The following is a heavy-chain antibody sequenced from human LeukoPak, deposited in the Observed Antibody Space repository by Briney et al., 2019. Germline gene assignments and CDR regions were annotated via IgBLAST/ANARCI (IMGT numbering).Heavy chain of an antibody. J-gene: IGHJ3*02. CDR2: IWYDGSNK. Sequence: GRSLRLSCAASGFTFSSYGMHWVRQAPGKGLEWVGVIWYDGSNKYYADSVKDRFTISRDNSKNTLYLQMNSLRAEDTAVYYCARDSTEAFDNWGQGTMVTVSS. V-gene: IGHV3-33*01. CDR3: ARDSTEAFDN. CDR1: GFTFSSYG.